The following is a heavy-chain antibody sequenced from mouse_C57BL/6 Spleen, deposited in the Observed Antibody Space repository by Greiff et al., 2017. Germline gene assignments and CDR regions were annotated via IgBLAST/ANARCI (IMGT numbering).Heavy chain of an antibody. CDR2: IYPGSGNT. D-gene: IGHD2-3*01. J-gene: IGHJ4*01. V-gene: IGHV1-66*01. CDR3: ARDGYYDAMDY. Sequence: VQLQESGPELVKPGASVKISCKASGYSFTSYYIHWVKQRPGQGLEWIGWIYPGSGNTKYNEKFKGKATLTADTSSSTAYMQLSSLTSEDSAVYYCARDGYYDAMDYWGQGTSVTVSS. CDR1: GYSFTSYY.